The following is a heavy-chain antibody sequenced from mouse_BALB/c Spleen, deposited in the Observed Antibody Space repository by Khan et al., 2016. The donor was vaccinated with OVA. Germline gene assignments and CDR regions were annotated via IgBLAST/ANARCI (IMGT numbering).Heavy chain of an antibody. D-gene: IGHD2-3*01. J-gene: IGHJ2*01. CDR1: GFNIKDYY. CDR2: IDPENGNT. Sequence: VRLQQSGTELVRPGALVRLSCTASGFNIKDYYIQWVRQRPDQGLEWIGWIDPENGNTIYDPKFQGKARITADTSSNTAYLQLSSLTSEDTAVYYGPRSILLYFHSWGQGPTPPVSS. CDR3: PRSILLYFHS. V-gene: IGHV14-1*02.